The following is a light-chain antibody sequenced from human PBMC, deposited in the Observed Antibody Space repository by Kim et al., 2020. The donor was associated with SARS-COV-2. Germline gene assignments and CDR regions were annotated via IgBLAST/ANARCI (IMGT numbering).Light chain of an antibody. J-gene: IGLJ3*02. CDR1: NIGSKN. CDR3: QVWDISTAVWV. CDR2: RDN. Sequence: ARGQTAIITCGGNNIGSKNVHWYQQRPGQAPVLVIYRDNSRPSGIPERFSGSNSGNTATLTISSAQAGDEADYYCQVWDISTAVWVFGGGTQLTVL. V-gene: IGLV3-9*01.